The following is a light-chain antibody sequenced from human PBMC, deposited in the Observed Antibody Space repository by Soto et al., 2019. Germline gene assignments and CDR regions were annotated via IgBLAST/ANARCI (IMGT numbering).Light chain of an antibody. V-gene: IGKV1-12*01. CDR3: QQAKSFPIT. CDR2: AAS. CDR1: QDIRNN. Sequence: IQMTQSPSSLSASVGGGVTITCRASQDIRNNLAWYQQIPGKAPKLLISAASSLQSGVPSRFSGSGSGTDFSLTVSGLQPEDSATYYCQQAKSFPITFGGGTKVDIK. J-gene: IGKJ4*01.